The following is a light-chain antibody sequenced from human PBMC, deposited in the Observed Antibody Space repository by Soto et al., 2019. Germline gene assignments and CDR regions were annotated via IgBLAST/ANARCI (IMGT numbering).Light chain of an antibody. Sequence: QSVLTQPPSATGTPGQRVTISCSGSSSNIGINSVNWYQHFPGTAPKLLIYGGDQRPSGVPDRFSGSKSGTSASLAISGLRSEDDADYYCAAWDDSLKGPEVFGGGTKLTVL. J-gene: IGLJ2*01. CDR3: AAWDDSLKGPEV. CDR2: GGD. CDR1: SSNIGINS. V-gene: IGLV1-44*01.